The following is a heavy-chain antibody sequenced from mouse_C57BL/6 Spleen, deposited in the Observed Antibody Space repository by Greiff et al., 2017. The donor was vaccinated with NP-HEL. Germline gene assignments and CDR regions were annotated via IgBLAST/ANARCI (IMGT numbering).Heavy chain of an antibody. V-gene: IGHV1-22*01. CDR3: ARWVYYGSSPDY. Sequence: VHVKQSGPELVKPGASVKMSCKASGYTFTDYNMHWVKQSHGKSLEWIGYINPNNGGTSYNQKFKGKATLTVNKSSSTAYMELRSLTSEDSAVYYCARWVYYGSSPDYWGQGTTLTVSS. D-gene: IGHD1-1*01. CDR1: GYTFTDYN. CDR2: INPNNGGT. J-gene: IGHJ2*01.